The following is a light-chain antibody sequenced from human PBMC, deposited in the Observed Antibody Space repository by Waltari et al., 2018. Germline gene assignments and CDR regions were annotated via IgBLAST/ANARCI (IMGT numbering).Light chain of an antibody. CDR3: AGRDVSLSGVI. CDR1: SSNIGSNY. J-gene: IGLJ2*01. Sequence: SGTAGQRVTISCSGSSSNIGSNYVYWYQHLPGTAPKLLIYANNRRPSGVPDRFSGSTSGTSASLAISGLRPEDEGDYYCAGRDVSLSGVIFGRGTKLTVL. V-gene: IGLV1-47*01. CDR2: ANN.